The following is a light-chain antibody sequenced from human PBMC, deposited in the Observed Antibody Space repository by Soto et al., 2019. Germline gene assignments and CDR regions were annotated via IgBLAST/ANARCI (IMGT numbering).Light chain of an antibody. Sequence: AIQLTQSPSSLSASVGDRVTITCRASQGIRNDLGWYQQKPGKAPKLLIYAASSLQSGVPSRFSGSASGTDITLTISSLQPEDFATYYCLQDYSYPWTFGQGTKVDIK. CDR3: LQDYSYPWT. V-gene: IGKV1-6*01. CDR2: AAS. J-gene: IGKJ1*01. CDR1: QGIRND.